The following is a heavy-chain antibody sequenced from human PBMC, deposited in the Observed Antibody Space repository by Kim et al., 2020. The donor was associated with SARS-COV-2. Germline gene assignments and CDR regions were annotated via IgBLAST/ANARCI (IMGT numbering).Heavy chain of an antibody. Sequence: SGNTGDAQKFQGRVTMTRNTSISTAYMKQSSLRSEDTAVYYCARDHMDVWGKGTTVTVSS. J-gene: IGHJ6*03. V-gene: IGHV1-8*01. CDR3: ARDHMDV. CDR2: SGNT.